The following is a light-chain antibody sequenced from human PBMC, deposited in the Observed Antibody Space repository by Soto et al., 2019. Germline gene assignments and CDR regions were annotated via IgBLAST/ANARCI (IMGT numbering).Light chain of an antibody. CDR1: SSNIGKYN. V-gene: IGLV1-44*01. Sequence: QSVLTQPPSASATPGQRVTISCSGSSSNIGKYNVYWYQHLPGTTPKVLIYNNNQRPSGVPDRFSGSKSGTSASLAVSGLQSEDEADYFCAVWDGSLSGWVFGGGTKLTVL. CDR2: NNN. J-gene: IGLJ3*02. CDR3: AVWDGSLSGWV.